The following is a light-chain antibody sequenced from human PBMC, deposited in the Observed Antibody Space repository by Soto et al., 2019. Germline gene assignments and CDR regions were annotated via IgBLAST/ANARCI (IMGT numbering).Light chain of an antibody. Sequence: QSVLTQPPSASGSPGQSVTVSCTGTSSDIGDTHYVSWYQQHPGKAPKLMVYEVSKQPSGVPDRFSVSKSGNTASLTVSGLLAEDEGDYYCSSYAGRDTVVFGSGTKVTVL. CDR3: SSYAGRDTVV. V-gene: IGLV2-8*01. CDR1: SSDIGDTHY. CDR2: EVS. J-gene: IGLJ1*01.